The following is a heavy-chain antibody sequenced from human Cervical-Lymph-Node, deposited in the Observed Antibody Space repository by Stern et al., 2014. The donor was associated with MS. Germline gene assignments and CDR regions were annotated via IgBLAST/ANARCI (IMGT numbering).Heavy chain of an antibody. CDR3: AREHHGGNFAA. CDR1: GATFSTNG. D-gene: IGHD4-23*01. Sequence: VQLVQSGAEVKKPGSSVKVSCKVSGATFSTNGISWVRQGPGQGLEWMVATFPILERSNDAQRFRGRVTITADESTSTSYMELTSLRSDDTGVYYCAREHHGGNFAAWGQGTLVTVSS. V-gene: IGHV1-69*01. CDR2: TFPILERS. J-gene: IGHJ5*02.